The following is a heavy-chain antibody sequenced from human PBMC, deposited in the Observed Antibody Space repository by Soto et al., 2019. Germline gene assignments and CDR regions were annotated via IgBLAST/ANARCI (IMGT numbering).Heavy chain of an antibody. D-gene: IGHD6-19*01. Sequence: QVQLVESGGGVVQPGRSLRLSCAASGFTFSSFGIHWVRQAPGKGLEWVAVISYDGSNTDYADSVKGRFTISRDNSKNKLYLQMNSLRAEDTAVYYCAKESHSSGWYVGAFDIWGQGTMVTVSS. CDR1: GFTFSSFG. V-gene: IGHV3-30*18. CDR3: AKESHSSGWYVGAFDI. J-gene: IGHJ3*02. CDR2: ISYDGSNT.